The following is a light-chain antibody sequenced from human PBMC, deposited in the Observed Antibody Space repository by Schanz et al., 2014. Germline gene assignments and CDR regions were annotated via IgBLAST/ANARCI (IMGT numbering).Light chain of an antibody. J-gene: IGLJ2*01. CDR3: ATWDDSLNGVI. V-gene: IGLV2-8*01. CDR1: SSDVGGYNY. CDR2: DVS. Sequence: QSALTQPPSASGSPGQSVTISCTGTSSDVGGYNYVSWYQQHPGKAPKLMIYDVSKRPSGVPDRFSGSKSGTSASLAITGLQSEDEADYYCATWDDSLNGVIFGGGTKLTVL.